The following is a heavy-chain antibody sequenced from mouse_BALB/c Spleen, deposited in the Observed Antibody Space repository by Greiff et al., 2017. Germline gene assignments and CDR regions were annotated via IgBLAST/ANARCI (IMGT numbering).Heavy chain of an antibody. J-gene: IGHJ3*01. Sequence: VQLQQPGAELVKPGASVKLSCKASGYTFTSYWMHWVKQRPGQGLEWIGEINPSNGRTNYNEKFKSKATLTVDKSSSTAYMQLSSLTSEDSAVYYCAREGYPSWFAYWGQGTLVTVSA. D-gene: IGHD3-2*02. CDR2: INPSNGRT. CDR3: AREGYPSWFAY. V-gene: IGHV1S81*02. CDR1: GYTFTSYW.